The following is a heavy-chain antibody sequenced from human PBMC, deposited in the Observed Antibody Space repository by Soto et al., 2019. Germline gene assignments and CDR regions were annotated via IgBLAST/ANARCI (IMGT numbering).Heavy chain of an antibody. CDR2: MSHSGGT. J-gene: IGHJ3*02. D-gene: IGHD1-1*01. V-gene: IGHV4-34*01. CDR3: ARVERGTVTTVVDAFDI. CDR1: GGFVSSGSYY. Sequence: QVQLQQWGAGLLKPSETLSLTCAVYGGFVSSGSYYWSWIRQPPGKGLEWFGEMSHSGGTHFNPSLKSRVTISVDTSKNQFSLNIYSVTAADTALYYCARVERGTVTTVVDAFDIWGPGTMVTVSS.